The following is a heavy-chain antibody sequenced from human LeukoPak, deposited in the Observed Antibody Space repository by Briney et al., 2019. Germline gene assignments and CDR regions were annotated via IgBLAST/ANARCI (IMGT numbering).Heavy chain of an antibody. V-gene: IGHV1-2*02. Sequence: PGASVKVFCKACGYTFTTYNMHWVRQAPGQGREWMGWINPDSGGTNYAQKFQGRVTMTRDTSISTAYMELSRLRSDDTAVYYCAVGITGTTGAYWGQGTLVTVSS. J-gene: IGHJ4*02. CDR1: GYTFTTYN. CDR3: AVGITGTTGAY. D-gene: IGHD1-7*01. CDR2: INPDSGGT.